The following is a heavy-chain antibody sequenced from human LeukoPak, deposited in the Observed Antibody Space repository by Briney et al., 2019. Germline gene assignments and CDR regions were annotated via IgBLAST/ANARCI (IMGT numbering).Heavy chain of an antibody. CDR1: GGSISSGGYY. CDR2: IYYSGST. CDR3: ASYVREQNWFDP. Sequence: PSETLSLTRTVSGGSISSGGYYWSWIRQHPGKGLEWIGYIYYSGSTYYNPSLKSRVTISVDTSKNQFSLKLSSVTAADTAVYYCASYVREQNWFDPWGQGTLVTVSS. J-gene: IGHJ5*02. D-gene: IGHD3-10*02. V-gene: IGHV4-31*03.